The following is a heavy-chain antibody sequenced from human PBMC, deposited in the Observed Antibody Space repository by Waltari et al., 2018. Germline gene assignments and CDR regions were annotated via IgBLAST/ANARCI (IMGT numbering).Heavy chain of an antibody. D-gene: IGHD7-27*01. CDR1: GFPFGDYA. Sequence: EVQLVESGLGLVQPGRSLRLSCTASGFPFGDYAISWVRQAPGKGLEWVGFIRSKAYGGTTEYAASVKGRFTISRDDSKSIAYLQMNSLKTEDTAVYYCTRANKVSWYFDLWGRGTLVTVSS. CDR3: TRANKVSWYFDL. J-gene: IGHJ2*01. CDR2: IRSKAYGGTT. V-gene: IGHV3-49*04.